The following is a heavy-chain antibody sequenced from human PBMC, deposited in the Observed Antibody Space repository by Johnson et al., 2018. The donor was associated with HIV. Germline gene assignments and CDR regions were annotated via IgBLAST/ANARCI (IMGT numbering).Heavy chain of an antibody. CDR3: ARGSRYTYDNDDAYLLHAFDF. CDR2: VYSGGTT. V-gene: IGHV3-66*02. Sequence: VQLVESGGGLVQPGGSLRLSCAASGFTVSSNYMSWVRQAPGKGLESVSVVYSGGTTHYADSVKGRSTISSDNSKKTLYLQMNSLRAEDTAVYYCARGSRYTYDNDDAYLLHAFDFWGQGTMVTVSS. D-gene: IGHD3-22*01. CDR1: GFTVSSNY. J-gene: IGHJ3*01.